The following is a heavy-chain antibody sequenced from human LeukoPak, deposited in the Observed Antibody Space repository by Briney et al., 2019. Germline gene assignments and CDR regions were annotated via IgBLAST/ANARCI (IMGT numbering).Heavy chain of an antibody. J-gene: IGHJ4*02. CDR3: ARVNQGDSSGYYHHGFDY. CDR1: GFTFSSYA. CDR2: ISYDGSNK. V-gene: IGHV3-30*04. D-gene: IGHD3-22*01. Sequence: PGGSLRLSCAASGFTFSSYAMHWVRQAPGKGLEWVAVISYDGSNKYYADSVKGRFTISRDNSKNTLYLQMNSLRAEDTAVYYCARVNQGDSSGYYHHGFDYWGQGTLVTVSS.